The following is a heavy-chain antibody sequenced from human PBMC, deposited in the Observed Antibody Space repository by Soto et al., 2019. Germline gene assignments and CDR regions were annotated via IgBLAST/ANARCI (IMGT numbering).Heavy chain of an antibody. Sequence: QVPLVQSGAEVKKPGASVKVSCKASGYTFTSYDINWVRQATGQGLEWMGWMNPNSGNTGYAQKFQGRVTMTRNTSISTAYMELSSLRSEDTAVYYCARGEWYDILTGYYQWGQGTLVTVSS. CDR3: ARGEWYDILTGYYQ. CDR2: MNPNSGNT. CDR1: GYTFTSYD. D-gene: IGHD3-9*01. J-gene: IGHJ4*02. V-gene: IGHV1-8*01.